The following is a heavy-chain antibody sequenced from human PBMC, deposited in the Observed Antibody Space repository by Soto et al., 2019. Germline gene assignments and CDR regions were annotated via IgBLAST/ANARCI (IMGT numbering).Heavy chain of an antibody. D-gene: IGHD1-26*01. CDR2: INPKFGDT. CDR1: GYTFTAYY. Sequence: QVQLVQSGAEVKEPGDSVRVSCEASGYTFTAYYIHWVRRAPGQGLEWMGWINPKFGDTTYAQDFQGRVSMTRDMSISTVYMELSRLTSDDTAIYYCARGSPRMGALPTYWGQGTLLTVSS. CDR3: ARGSPRMGALPTY. J-gene: IGHJ4*02. V-gene: IGHV1-2*02.